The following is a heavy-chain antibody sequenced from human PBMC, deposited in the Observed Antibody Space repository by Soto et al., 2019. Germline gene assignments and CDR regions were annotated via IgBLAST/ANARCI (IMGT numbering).Heavy chain of an antibody. D-gene: IGHD2-2*01. J-gene: IGHJ6*02. CDR2: IKQDGSEK. Sequence: GGTLRLPCSASGLTFSSYWMSWVRQAPGKGLEWVANIKQDGSEKYYVDSVKGRFTISRDNAKNSLYLQMNSLRAEDTAVYYCARLFGVVAQDVWGQGTTVSVSS. CDR3: ARLFGVVAQDV. V-gene: IGHV3-7*03. CDR1: GLTFSSYW.